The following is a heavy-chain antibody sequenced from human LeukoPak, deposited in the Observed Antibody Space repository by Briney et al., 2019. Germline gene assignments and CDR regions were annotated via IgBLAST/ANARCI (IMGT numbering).Heavy chain of an antibody. J-gene: IGHJ6*02. V-gene: IGHV4-39*01. CDR2: TYYSGST. CDR3: ARHGQYYYYYYGMDV. Sequence: SETLSLTCTVSGGSISSSSYYWGWIRQPPGKGLEWIGSTYYSGSTYYNPSLKSRVTISVDTSKNQFSLKLSSVTATDTAVYYCARHGQYYYYYYGMDVWGQGTTVTVSS. CDR1: GGSISSSSYY.